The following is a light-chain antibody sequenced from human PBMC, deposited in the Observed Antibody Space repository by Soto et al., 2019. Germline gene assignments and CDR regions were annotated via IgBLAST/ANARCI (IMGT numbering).Light chain of an antibody. CDR1: SSNIGNNY. Sequence: QSVLTQPPSVSAAPGQKVTISCSGSSSNIGNNYVSWYQQLPGTAPKLLIYENYKRPSGIPDRFSGSKSGASATLDITGLQTGDEADYFCGTWDSSLSAGEFGGGIKLTVL. CDR2: ENY. J-gene: IGLJ3*02. V-gene: IGLV1-51*02. CDR3: GTWDSSLSAGE.